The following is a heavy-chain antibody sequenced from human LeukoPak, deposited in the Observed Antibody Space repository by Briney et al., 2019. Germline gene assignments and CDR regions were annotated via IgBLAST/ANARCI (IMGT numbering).Heavy chain of an antibody. J-gene: IGHJ4*02. CDR1: GSTFSSYD. V-gene: IGHV3-30-3*01. Sequence: GGSLTRSRAASGSTFSSYDMSWVRQAPGKGLEWVAVTSYDETNKWYADSVKGRLTISRDNSKDTLYLQMSSLRPEDTAVYYCARDDSATPSIDWGQGTLVTVSS. CDR3: ARDDSATPSID. D-gene: IGHD3-3*02. CDR2: TSYDETNK.